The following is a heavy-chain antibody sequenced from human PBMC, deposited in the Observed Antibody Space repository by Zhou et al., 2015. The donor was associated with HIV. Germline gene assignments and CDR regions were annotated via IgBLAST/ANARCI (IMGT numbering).Heavy chain of an antibody. CDR3: VGGVATTDQPDAFDI. Sequence: QVQLVQSGAEVKKPGSSVKVSCKASGYTFTSYDINWVRQATGQGLEWMGWMNPNSGNTGYAQKFQGRVTMTRNTSISTAYMELSSLRSEDTAVYYCVGGVATTDQPDAFDIVGPRDNGHRLF. D-gene: IGHD5-12*01. CDR1: GYTFTSYD. J-gene: IGHJ3*02. V-gene: IGHV1-8*01. CDR2: MNPNSGNT.